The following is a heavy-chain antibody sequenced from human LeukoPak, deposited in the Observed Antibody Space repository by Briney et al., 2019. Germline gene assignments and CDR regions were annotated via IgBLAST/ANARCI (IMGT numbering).Heavy chain of an antibody. Sequence: PGGSLRLSRAASGFTFSSYAMSWVRQAPAKGLEWVSAISGSGGSTYYADSVKGRFTISRDNSKNTLYPQMNSLRAEDTALYYCAKVPRYSSGWYGSWGQGTLVTVSS. J-gene: IGHJ4*02. CDR1: GFTFSSYA. D-gene: IGHD6-19*01. V-gene: IGHV3-23*01. CDR2: ISGSGGST. CDR3: AKVPRYSSGWYGS.